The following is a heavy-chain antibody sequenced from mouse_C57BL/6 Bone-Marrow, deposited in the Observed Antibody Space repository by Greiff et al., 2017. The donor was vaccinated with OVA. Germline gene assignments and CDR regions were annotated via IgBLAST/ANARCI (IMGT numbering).Heavy chain of an antibody. Sequence: QVHVKQSGPGLVQPSQSLSITCTVSGFSLTSYGVHWVRQSPGKGLEWLGVIWSGGSTDYNAAFISRLSISKDNSKSQVFFKMNSLQADDTAIYYCAGHYYGSSYAMDYWGQGTSVTVSS. CDR3: AGHYYGSSYAMDY. CDR1: GFSLTSYG. J-gene: IGHJ4*01. V-gene: IGHV2-2*01. D-gene: IGHD1-1*01. CDR2: IWSGGST.